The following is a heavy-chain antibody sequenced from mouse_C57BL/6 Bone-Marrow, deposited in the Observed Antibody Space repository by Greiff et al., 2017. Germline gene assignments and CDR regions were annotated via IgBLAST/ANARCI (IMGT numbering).Heavy chain of an antibody. J-gene: IGHJ2*01. CDR2: IFPGSGST. CDR3: ASNSLSTMVTTFDY. D-gene: IGHD2-2*01. CDR1: GYTFTDYY. Sequence: VQLQQSGPELVKPGASVKISCKASGYTFTDYYINWVKQRPGQGLEWIGWIFPGSGSTYYNEKFKGKATLTVDKSSSTAYMLLSSLTSEDSAVYFCASNSLSTMVTTFDYWGQGTTLTVSS. V-gene: IGHV1-75*01.